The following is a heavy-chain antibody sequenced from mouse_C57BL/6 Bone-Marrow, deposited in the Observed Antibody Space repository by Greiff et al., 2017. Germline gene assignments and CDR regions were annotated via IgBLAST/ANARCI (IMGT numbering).Heavy chain of an antibody. Sequence: VQLQESGAELVRPGTSVKVSCKASGYAFTNYLIEWVKQRPGQGLEWIGLINPGSGGTNYNEKFKGKATLTADKSSSTAYMQLSSLTSEDSAVYFCASNPFQYYFDYWGQGTTLTVSS. D-gene: IGHD2-4*01. V-gene: IGHV1-54*01. CDR3: ASNPFQYYFDY. CDR2: INPGSGGT. CDR1: GYAFTNYL. J-gene: IGHJ2*01.